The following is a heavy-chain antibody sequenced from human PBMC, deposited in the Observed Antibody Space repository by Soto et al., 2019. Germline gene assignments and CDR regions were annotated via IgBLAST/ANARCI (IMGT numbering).Heavy chain of an antibody. J-gene: IGHJ3*02. CDR1: GGSISSYY. V-gene: IGHV4-59*08. D-gene: IGHD1-1*01. Sequence: SETLSLTCTVSGGSISSYYWSWIRQPPGKGLEWIGYIYYSGSTNYNPSLKSRVTISVDTSKNQFSLKLSSVTAADTAVYYCARQTTQDAFDIWGQGTMVTVSS. CDR2: IYYSGST. CDR3: ARQTTQDAFDI.